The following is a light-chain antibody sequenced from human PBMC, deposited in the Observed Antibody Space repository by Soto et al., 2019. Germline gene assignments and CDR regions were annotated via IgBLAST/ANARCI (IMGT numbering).Light chain of an antibody. J-gene: IGKJ3*01. CDR3: QQYDTSPFT. V-gene: IGKV3-20*01. CDR2: ATS. Sequence: EIVLTQSPGTLSLSPGERATLSCRASQSISSSYLAWYQHKPGQAPRLLLFATSIRATGIPDRISGSGSGTDFTLSISRLEPEDFAVYYCQQYDTSPFTFGHGTKVDIK. CDR1: QSISSSY.